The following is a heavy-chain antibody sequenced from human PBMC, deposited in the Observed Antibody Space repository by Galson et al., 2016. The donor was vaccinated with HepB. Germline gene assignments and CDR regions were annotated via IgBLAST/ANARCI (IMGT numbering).Heavy chain of an antibody. Sequence: SLRLSCAASGSTFNNYGVTWVRQAPGKGLEVVASISCSGDSRDYSDSVKGRFTISRDNSKNTMSLQMNSLRVDDTAVYYCVQGSTAPAVWGKGTTVTVSS. CDR3: VQGSTAPAV. D-gene: IGHD1-26*01. CDR1: GSTFNNYG. V-gene: IGHV3-23*01. CDR2: ISCSGDSR. J-gene: IGHJ6*04.